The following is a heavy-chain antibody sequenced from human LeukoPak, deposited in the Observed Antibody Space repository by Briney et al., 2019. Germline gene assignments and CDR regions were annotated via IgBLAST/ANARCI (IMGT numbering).Heavy chain of an antibody. V-gene: IGHV3-66*01. D-gene: IGHD3-10*01. CDR2: IYAGGST. Sequence: GGSLRLSCAASGFTVSSNYMSWVRQAPGKGLEWVSVIYAGGSTYYADSVKGRFTISRDNSKHTLYLQLNSLRAEDTAVNYCARDRLWSYGMDVWGQGTTVTVSS. CDR3: ARDRLWSYGMDV. J-gene: IGHJ6*02. CDR1: GFTVSSNY.